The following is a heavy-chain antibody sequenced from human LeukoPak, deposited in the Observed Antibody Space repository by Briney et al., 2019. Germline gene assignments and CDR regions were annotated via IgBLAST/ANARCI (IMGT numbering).Heavy chain of an antibody. J-gene: IGHJ6*02. CDR3: ARQQSNWASGPGMDV. Sequence: PSETLSLTCTVSGGSISTSTYYWGWIRQPPGKWLEWLGIIYYSGSTYYRPSLKSRVTISVDTSKNQFSLRLSYVTAADTAMYYCARQQSNWASGPGMDVWGQGTTVTVSS. CDR2: IYYSGST. D-gene: IGHD7-27*01. V-gene: IGHV4-39*01. CDR1: GGSISTSTYY.